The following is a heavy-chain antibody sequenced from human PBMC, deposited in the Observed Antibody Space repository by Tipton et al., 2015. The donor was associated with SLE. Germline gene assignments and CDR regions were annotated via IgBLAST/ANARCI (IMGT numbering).Heavy chain of an antibody. CDR3: TRDPDYDSSAC. CDR1: GFTFGDYG. D-gene: IGHD3-22*01. J-gene: IGHJ4*02. Sequence: SLRLSCTASGFTFGDYGMSWFRQAPGKGLEWVGFIRSKAYGGTTEYAASVKGRFTISRDDSKSIAYLQMNSLKTEDTAVYYCTRDPDYDSSACWGQGTLVTVSS. V-gene: IGHV3-49*03. CDR2: IRSKAYGGTT.